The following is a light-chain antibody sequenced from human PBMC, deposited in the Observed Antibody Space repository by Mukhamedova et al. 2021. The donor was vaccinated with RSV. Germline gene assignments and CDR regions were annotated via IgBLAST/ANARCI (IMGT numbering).Light chain of an antibody. J-gene: IGKJ1*01. CDR1: QSVGSY. Sequence: ATLSCRASQSVGSYLTWYQQKPGQAPRLLIYGASSRATGIADRFSGSGSGTDFTLTISRLEPEDSAVYYCQQYGSSPRTFGQGTK. V-gene: IGKV3-20*01. CDR2: GAS. CDR3: QQYGSSPRT.